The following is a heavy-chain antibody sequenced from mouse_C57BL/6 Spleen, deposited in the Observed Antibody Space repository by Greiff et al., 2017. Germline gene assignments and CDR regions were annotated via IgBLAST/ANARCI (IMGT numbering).Heavy chain of an antibody. V-gene: IGHV2-9-1*01. CDR1: GFSLTSYA. D-gene: IGHD1-3*01. J-gene: IGHJ4*01. Sequence: VQLQQSGPGLVAPSQSLSISCTVSGFSLTSYAISWVRQPPGKGLEWLGVIWTGGGTNYNSALTSILGISKAYSMSRVFLKMNRLQTDDTSRYYCASRGEYSREYYSMDYWGQGTLVTVSS. CDR3: ASRGEYSREYYSMDY. CDR2: IWTGGGT.